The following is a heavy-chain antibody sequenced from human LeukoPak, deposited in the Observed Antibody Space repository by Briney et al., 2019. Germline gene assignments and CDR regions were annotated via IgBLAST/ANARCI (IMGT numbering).Heavy chain of an antibody. D-gene: IGHD6-6*01. CDR2: IYYSGST. CDR1: GFTFSSYG. Sequence: GSLRLSCAASGFTFSSYGMSWIRQPPGKGLEWIGYIYYSGSTNYNPSLKSRVTISVDTSKNQFSLKLSSVTAADTAVYYCLRSSSRAGWFDPWGQGTLVTVSS. V-gene: IGHV4-59*08. CDR3: LRSSSRAGWFDP. J-gene: IGHJ5*02.